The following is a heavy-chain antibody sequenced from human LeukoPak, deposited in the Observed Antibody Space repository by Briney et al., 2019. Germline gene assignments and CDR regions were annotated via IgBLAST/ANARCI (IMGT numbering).Heavy chain of an antibody. CDR1: GGSISSYY. Sequence: PSETLSLTCTVSGGSISSYYWSWIRQPPGKGLERIGYIYYSGSTNYNPSLKSRVTISVDTSKNQFSLKVSSVTAADTAVYYCARAEGSSWYTRTWFDPWGQGTLVTVSS. D-gene: IGHD6-13*01. CDR2: IYYSGST. V-gene: IGHV4-59*01. CDR3: ARAEGSSWYTRTWFDP. J-gene: IGHJ5*02.